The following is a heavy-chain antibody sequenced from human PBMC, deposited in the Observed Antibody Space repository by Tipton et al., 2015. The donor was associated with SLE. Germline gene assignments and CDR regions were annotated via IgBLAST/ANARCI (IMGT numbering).Heavy chain of an antibody. Sequence: GSLRLSCAASGFTFSSYSMNWVRQAPGKGLEWVSYISSSSSTIYYADSVKGRFTISRDNAKNSLYLQMNSLRAEDTAVYYCAREGYYGSGRTATDYWGQGTLVTVSS. V-gene: IGHV3-48*01. D-gene: IGHD3-10*01. CDR2: ISSSSSTI. CDR3: AREGYYGSGRTATDY. J-gene: IGHJ4*02. CDR1: GFTFSSYS.